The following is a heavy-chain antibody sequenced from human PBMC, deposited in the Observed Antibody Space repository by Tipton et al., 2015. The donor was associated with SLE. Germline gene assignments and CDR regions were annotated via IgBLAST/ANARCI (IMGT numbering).Heavy chain of an antibody. J-gene: IGHJ2*01. Sequence: TLSLTCTVSGGSISSYYWSWIRQPPGKGLEWIGYIYYSGSTNYNPSLKSRVTISVDTSKNQFSLKLSSVTAADTAVYHCAREVWYFDLWGRGTLVTVSS. CDR3: AREVWYFDL. CDR2: IYYSGST. V-gene: IGHV4-59*01. CDR1: GGSISSYY.